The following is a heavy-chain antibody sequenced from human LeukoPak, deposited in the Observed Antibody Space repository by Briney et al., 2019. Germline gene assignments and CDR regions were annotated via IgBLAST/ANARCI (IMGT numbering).Heavy chain of an antibody. CDR1: GITFSSYE. Sequence: GGSLRLSCAASGITFSSYEMNWVRQAPGKGLEWVSYISSSGSPIYYADSVRGRFTISRDNAKNSLYLQMNSLRDEDTAVYYCVRDPDALDFWGQGTPVTVSS. J-gene: IGHJ4*02. CDR2: ISSSGSPI. V-gene: IGHV3-48*03. CDR3: VRDPDALDF.